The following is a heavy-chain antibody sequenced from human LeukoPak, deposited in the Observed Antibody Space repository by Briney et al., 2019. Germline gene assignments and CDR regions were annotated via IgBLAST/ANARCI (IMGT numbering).Heavy chain of an antibody. CDR2: IYTSGST. D-gene: IGHD5-18*01. CDR3: ARGRRRGYSYGLYY. Sequence: PSETLSLTCTVSGGSISSYYWSWIRQPPGKGLEWIGYIYTSGSTNYNPSLKSRVTISVDTSKNQFSLKLSSVTAADTAVYYCARGRRRGYSYGLYYWGQGTLVTVSS. V-gene: IGHV4-4*09. J-gene: IGHJ4*02. CDR1: GGSISSYY.